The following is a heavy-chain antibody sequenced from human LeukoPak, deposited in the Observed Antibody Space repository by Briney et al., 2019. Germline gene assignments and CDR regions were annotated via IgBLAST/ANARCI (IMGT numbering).Heavy chain of an antibody. CDR1: GFTFSSYG. J-gene: IGHJ1*01. Sequence: GGSLRLSCAASGFTFSSYGMHCVRQAPGKGLEWVAVIWYDGSNRYYADSVKGRFTISRDNSKNTLYLQMNSLRAEDTAVYYCARDWAAAGRYRAEYFQHWGQGTLVTVSS. CDR3: ARDWAAAGRYRAEYFQH. CDR2: IWYDGSNR. D-gene: IGHD6-13*01. V-gene: IGHV3-33*01.